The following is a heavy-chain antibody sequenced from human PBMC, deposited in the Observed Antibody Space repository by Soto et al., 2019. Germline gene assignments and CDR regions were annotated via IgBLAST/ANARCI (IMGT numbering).Heavy chain of an antibody. D-gene: IGHD6-6*01. J-gene: IGHJ3*01. CDR3: ARPMMQYTAKGGIRGFDV. Sequence: QVQLVQSGAEVKKPGASVKVSCKASGYTFTNYAIHWVRQAPGQRLEWMGGIKGTNANIQYSQKFQGRVSFTRDTSATTAYMELTSLTSEDTAVYYCARPMMQYTAKGGIRGFDVWGQGTRVIVSS. CDR1: GYTFTNYA. CDR2: IKGTNANI. V-gene: IGHV1-3*01.